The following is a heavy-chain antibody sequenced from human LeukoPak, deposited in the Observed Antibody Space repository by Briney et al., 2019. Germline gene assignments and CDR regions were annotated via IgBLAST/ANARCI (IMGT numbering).Heavy chain of an antibody. CDR3: ARDGIFDY. J-gene: IGHJ4*02. Sequence: PGGSLRLSCAPSGFTFSTYSMHWVRQAPGKGLEWVSSIRSGSTYINYADSVKGRFTISRDDAKKSLYLQMNSLRAEDTAVYYCARDGIFDYWGQGTLVTVSS. CDR2: IRSGSTYI. CDR1: GFTFSTYS. V-gene: IGHV3-21*01.